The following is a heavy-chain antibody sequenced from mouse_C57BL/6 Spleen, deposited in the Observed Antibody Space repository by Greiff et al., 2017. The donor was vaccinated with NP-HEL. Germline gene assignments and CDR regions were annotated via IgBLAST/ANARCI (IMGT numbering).Heavy chain of an antibody. Sequence: VQLQQSGAELVRPGASVKLSCTASGFNIKDYYMHWVKQRPEQGLEWIGRIDPEDGDTEYAPKFQGKATMTAATSSNTAYLQLSSLTSEDTAVYYCTTGGSSPLVDDWGQGTTLTVSS. D-gene: IGHD1-1*01. CDR2: IDPEDGDT. CDR1: GFNIKDYY. V-gene: IGHV14-1*01. CDR3: TTGGSSPLVDD. J-gene: IGHJ2*01.